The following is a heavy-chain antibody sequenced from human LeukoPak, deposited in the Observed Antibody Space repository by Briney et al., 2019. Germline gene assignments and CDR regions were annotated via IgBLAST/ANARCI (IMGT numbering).Heavy chain of an antibody. CDR1: GYTFTGHY. D-gene: IGHD3-9*01. CDR2: LNPNTGDT. CDR3: ARIGLKTTGYYRLDY. Sequence: ASVKVPCKASGYTFTGHYLHWVRQAPGQGLERMGWLNPNTGDTLYIQKFQGRVTMTGDTSISTAYMELSRLMSDDTAVYYCARIGLKTTGYYRLDYWGQGTLVTVSS. J-gene: IGHJ4*02. V-gene: IGHV1-2*02.